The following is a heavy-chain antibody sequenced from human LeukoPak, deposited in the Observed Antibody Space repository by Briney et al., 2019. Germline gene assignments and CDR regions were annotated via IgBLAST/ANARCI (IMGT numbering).Heavy chain of an antibody. J-gene: IGHJ3*02. D-gene: IGHD2-2*02. Sequence: GGSLRLSCAASGFTFDDYGMSWVRQAPGKGPEWVSGINWNGGSTGYADSVKGRFTISRDNAKNSLYLQMNSLRAEDTALYHCAREKEYCSSTSCYNAFDIWGQGTMVTVSS. V-gene: IGHV3-20*01. CDR3: AREKEYCSSTSCYNAFDI. CDR2: INWNGGST. CDR1: GFTFDDYG.